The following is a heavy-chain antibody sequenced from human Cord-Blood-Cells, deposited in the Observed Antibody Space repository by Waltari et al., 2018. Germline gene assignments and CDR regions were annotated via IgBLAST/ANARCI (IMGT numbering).Heavy chain of an antibody. D-gene: IGHD6-13*01. Sequence: QVQLQESGPGLVKPSETLSLTCTVSGGSISSYYWSWIRQPPGKGLEWIGYIYYGGSTNYNPSLKSRVTISVDTSKNQFSLKLSSVTAADTAVYYCARLVEYSSSWHYFDYWGQGTLVTVSS. CDR2: IYYGGST. CDR3: ARLVEYSSSWHYFDY. CDR1: GGSISSYY. J-gene: IGHJ4*02. V-gene: IGHV4-59*08.